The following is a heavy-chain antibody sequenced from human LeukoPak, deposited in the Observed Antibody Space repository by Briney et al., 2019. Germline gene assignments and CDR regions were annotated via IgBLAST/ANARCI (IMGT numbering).Heavy chain of an antibody. CDR2: IYYSGST. V-gene: IGHV4-59*01. J-gene: IGHJ4*02. CDR1: GGSISSYY. D-gene: IGHD3-22*01. Sequence: SETLSLTCTVSGGSISSYYWSWIRQPPGKGLEWIGYIYYSGSTNYNPSLKSRVTISVDTSKNQFSLKLSSVTAADTAVYYCARTMIAGYYFDYWGQGTLVTVSS. CDR3: ARTMIAGYYFDY.